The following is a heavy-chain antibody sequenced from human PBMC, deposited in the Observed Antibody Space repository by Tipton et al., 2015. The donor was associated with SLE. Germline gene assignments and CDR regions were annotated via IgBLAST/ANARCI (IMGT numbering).Heavy chain of an antibody. CDR3: ARQSMAARPDFDF. CDR1: GGSFSGYY. J-gene: IGHJ4*02. Sequence: TLSLTCAVYGGSFSGYYWSWIRQPPGKGLEWIGEINHSGSTNYNPSLESRLTISVDTSKDQVSLNLNSVTAADTAVYYCARQSMAARPDFDFWGQGTLVTVSS. CDR2: INHSGST. D-gene: IGHD6-6*01. V-gene: IGHV4-34*01.